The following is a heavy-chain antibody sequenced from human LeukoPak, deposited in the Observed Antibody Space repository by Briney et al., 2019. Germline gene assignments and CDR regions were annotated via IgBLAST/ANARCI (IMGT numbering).Heavy chain of an antibody. Sequence: GSLRLSCAASGFTFSSYSMNWVRQAPGKGLEWVSSISSSSSYIYYADSVKGRFTISRDNAKNSLYLQMNSLRAEDTAVYYCARGKYGGNYYFDYWGQGTLVTVSS. CDR1: GFTFSSYS. J-gene: IGHJ4*02. V-gene: IGHV3-21*01. CDR3: ARGKYGGNYYFDY. D-gene: IGHD4-23*01. CDR2: ISSSSSYI.